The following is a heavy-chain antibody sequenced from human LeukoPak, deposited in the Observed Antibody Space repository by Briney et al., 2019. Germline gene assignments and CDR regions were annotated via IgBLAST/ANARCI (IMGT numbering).Heavy chain of an antibody. J-gene: IGHJ6*04. CDR3: AGGNSMNV. Sequence: GGSLRLSCAPSGFGFSDYWMSWVRQAPGKGPEGVANIKKDGSGISYVDSVQGRFIISRDNAKNSLYLQMNSLRVEDTAVYFCAGGNSMNVWGKGTAVTVSS. CDR1: GFGFSDYW. V-gene: IGHV3-7*03. CDR2: IKKDGSGI. D-gene: IGHD1/OR15-1a*01.